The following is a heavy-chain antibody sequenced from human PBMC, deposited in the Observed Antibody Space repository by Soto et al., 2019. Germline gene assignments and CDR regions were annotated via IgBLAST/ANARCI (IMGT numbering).Heavy chain of an antibody. V-gene: IGHV1-8*01. CDR2: MNPNSGNT. CDR3: ARGIPDIVVVLPREYNWFDP. CDR1: GYTFTSYD. Sequence: GASVKVSCKASGYTFTSYDINWVRQATGQGLEWMGWMNPNSGNTGYAQKFQGRVTMTRNTSISTAYMELSSLRSEDTAVYYCARGIPDIVVVLPREYNWFDPWGQGTLVTVSS. J-gene: IGHJ5*02. D-gene: IGHD2-2*01.